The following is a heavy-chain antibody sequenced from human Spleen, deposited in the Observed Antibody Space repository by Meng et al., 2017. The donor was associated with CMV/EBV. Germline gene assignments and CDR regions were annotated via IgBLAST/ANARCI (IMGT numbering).Heavy chain of an antibody. D-gene: IGHD3-10*01. CDR1: GVTFTDYA. J-gene: IGHJ4*02. CDR3: ARDPLTMVRGVIPFDY. Sequence: GESLKISCAVSGVTFTDYAMHWVRQAPGKGLEWVAVISKVGSNTYYADSVKGRFTISRDNAKNSLYLQMNSLRAEDTAVYYCARDPLTMVRGVIPFDYWGQGTLVTVSS. CDR2: ISKVGSNT. V-gene: IGHV3-30*04.